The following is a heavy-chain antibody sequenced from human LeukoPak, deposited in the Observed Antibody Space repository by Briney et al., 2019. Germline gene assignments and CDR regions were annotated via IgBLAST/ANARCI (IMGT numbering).Heavy chain of an antibody. CDR3: ARGPANGWNYFDY. CDR1: GDSVSNKNTA. J-gene: IGHJ4*02. D-gene: IGHD1-1*01. CDR2: TYYRSKWHN. V-gene: IGHV6-1*01. Sequence: SQTLSLTCAISGDSVSNKNTAWNWIRQSPSRGLEWLGRTYYRSKWHNTYAASVKSRITINPDTSKNQFSLQLNSVPPEDTAMYYCARGPANGWNYFDYWGQGTLVTVSS.